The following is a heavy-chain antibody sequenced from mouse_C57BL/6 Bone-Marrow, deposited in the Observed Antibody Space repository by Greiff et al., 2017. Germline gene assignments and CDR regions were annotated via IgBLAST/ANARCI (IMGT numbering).Heavy chain of an antibody. CDR2: IHPNSGST. V-gene: IGHV1-64*01. CDR1: GYTFTSYW. J-gene: IGHJ1*03. D-gene: IGHD2-3*01. CDR3: ARRGMVKEWYFDG. Sequence: QVQLQQPGAELVKPGASVKLSCKASGYTFTSYWMHWVKQRPGQGLEWIGMIHPNSGSTNYNEKFKSKATLTVDKSSSTAYMQLSSLTSEDSAVYYCARRGMVKEWYFDGWGTGTTVTVSS.